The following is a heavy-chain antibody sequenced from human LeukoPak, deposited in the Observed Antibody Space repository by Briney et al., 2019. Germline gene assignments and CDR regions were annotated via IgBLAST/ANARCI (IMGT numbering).Heavy chain of an antibody. V-gene: IGHV3-30-3*01. CDR1: GFTFSSYA. CDR3: ARGEILYSPPDY. J-gene: IGHJ4*02. D-gene: IGHD2-8*01. CDR2: ISYDGSNK. Sequence: GGSLRLSCAASGFTFSSYAMHWVRQAPGKGLEWVAVISYDGSNKYYADSVKGRFTISRDNSKNTLYLQMNSLRAEDTAVYYCARGEILYSPPDYWGQGTLVTVSS.